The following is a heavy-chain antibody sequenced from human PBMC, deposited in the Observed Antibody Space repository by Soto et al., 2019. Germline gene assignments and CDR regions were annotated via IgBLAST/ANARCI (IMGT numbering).Heavy chain of an antibody. Sequence: GGSLRLSCAASGFTFSSYSMNWVRQAPGKGLEWVSSISSSSSYIYYADSVKGRFTISRDNAKNSLYLQMNSLRAEDTAVYYCARDYWEKYSRYSGYESGDFDYWGQGTLVTVSS. V-gene: IGHV3-21*01. CDR3: ARDYWEKYSRYSGYESGDFDY. D-gene: IGHD5-12*01. J-gene: IGHJ4*02. CDR2: ISSSSSYI. CDR1: GFTFSSYS.